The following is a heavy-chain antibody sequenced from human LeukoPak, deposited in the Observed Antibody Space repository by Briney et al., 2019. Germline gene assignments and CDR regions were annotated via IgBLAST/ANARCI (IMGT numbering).Heavy chain of an antibody. Sequence: ASVKVSCKASGYTFTSYGISWVRQAPGQGLEWMGWMNPNSGNTGYAQKFQGRVTMTRNTSISTAYMELSSLRSEDTAVYYCARGHSIAAAGTADYWGQGTLVTVSS. D-gene: IGHD6-13*01. J-gene: IGHJ4*02. V-gene: IGHV1-8*02. CDR3: ARGHSIAAAGTADY. CDR2: MNPNSGNT. CDR1: GYTFTSYG.